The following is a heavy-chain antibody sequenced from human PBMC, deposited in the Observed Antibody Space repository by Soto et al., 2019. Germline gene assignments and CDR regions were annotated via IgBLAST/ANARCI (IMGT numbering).Heavy chain of an antibody. CDR1: GYTFTSYD. V-gene: IGHV1-8*01. CDR3: ARGQPAAKSYYYMDV. D-gene: IGHD2-2*01. CDR2: MDPNSGNT. Sequence: ASVKVSCKASGYTFTSYDINWVRQATGQGLEWMGWMDPNSGNTGYAQKFQGRVTMTRNTSISTAYMELSSLRSEDTAVYYCARGQPAAKSYYYMDVWGKGTTVTVSS. J-gene: IGHJ6*03.